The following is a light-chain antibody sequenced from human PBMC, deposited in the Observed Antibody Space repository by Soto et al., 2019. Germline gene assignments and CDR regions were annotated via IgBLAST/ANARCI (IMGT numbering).Light chain of an antibody. CDR1: QTISSNY. J-gene: IGKJ1*01. V-gene: IGKV3-20*01. Sequence: EIVLTQSPGTLSVSPGERATLSCRASQTISSNYLAWYQQKPGQAPSLLIYGISSRATGSPDRFSGSGSGTDFTLTISRLEPEDSEIYYCQQYVSWTFGQGTKVEIK. CDR3: QQYVSWT. CDR2: GIS.